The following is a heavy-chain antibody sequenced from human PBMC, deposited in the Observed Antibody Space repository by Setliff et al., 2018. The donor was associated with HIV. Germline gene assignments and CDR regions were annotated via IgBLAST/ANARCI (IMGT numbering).Heavy chain of an antibody. Sequence: PSETLSLTCAVYGESFSGYYWNWIRQPPGKGLEWIGEINHSGSTKYNPSLKSRVTISVDTSKNQFSLKLSSVTAADTAVYYCARAAAGNTGPFDLWGQGSPVTVSS. CDR3: ARAAAGNTGPFDL. J-gene: IGHJ4*02. V-gene: IGHV4-34*01. D-gene: IGHD4-17*01. CDR1: GESFSGYY. CDR2: INHSGST.